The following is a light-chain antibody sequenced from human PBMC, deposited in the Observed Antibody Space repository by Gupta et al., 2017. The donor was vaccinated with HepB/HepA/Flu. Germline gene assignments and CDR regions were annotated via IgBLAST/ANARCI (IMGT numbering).Light chain of an antibody. CDR2: ENN. J-gene: IGLJ2*01. CDR1: SSHIENNY. CDR3: GTCDSSRSVVV. Sequence: SVLTPPPSLSAAPGPKVTISCPGSSSHIENNYVSWYQQLPGTAPKLLIFENNQRHSGIPERFSGTTSDTSATLDITGLQTGDEADYYCGTCDSSRSVVVFGGGTRLTVL. V-gene: IGLV1-51*02.